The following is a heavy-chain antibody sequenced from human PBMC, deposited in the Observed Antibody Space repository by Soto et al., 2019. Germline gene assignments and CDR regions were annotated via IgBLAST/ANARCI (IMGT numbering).Heavy chain of an antibody. CDR2: IYWNDDK. Sequence: QITLKESGPTLVKPTQRLTLTCTFSGSSLSTSGEGVGSIRQPPGKALEWLGLIYWNDDKRFSPSLKSRLTIAKDTPKDPVVLTMTNMDPMDTATYYCAHKPELRDNWFGPWGQGTLVTVSS. CDR1: GSSLSTSGEG. J-gene: IGHJ5*02. V-gene: IGHV2-5*01. CDR3: AHKPELRDNWFGP. D-gene: IGHD3-3*01.